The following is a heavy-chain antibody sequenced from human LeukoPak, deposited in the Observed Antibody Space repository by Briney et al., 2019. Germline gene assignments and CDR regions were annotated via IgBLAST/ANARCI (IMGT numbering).Heavy chain of an antibody. Sequence: GGSLRLSCAASGFIFSNAWMTWIRQAPGKGLEWVSIIYAGGSTVLSDSAKGRFTISRDNSKNTLYLQMDYLRPEDTAVYYCARYDNIQGYMDVWGTGTTVTVFS. V-gene: IGHV3-66*02. D-gene: IGHD1-1*01. CDR1: GFIFSNAW. CDR3: ARYDNIQGYMDV. J-gene: IGHJ6*03. CDR2: IYAGGST.